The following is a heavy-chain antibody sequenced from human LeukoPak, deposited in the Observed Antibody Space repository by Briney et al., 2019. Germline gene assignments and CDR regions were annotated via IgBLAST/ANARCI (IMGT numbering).Heavy chain of an antibody. J-gene: IGHJ4*02. Sequence: ASVKVSCKASGGTFSSYAISWVRQAPGQGLEWMGRIIPIFGTANYAQKFQGRVTITTDESTSTAYMELSSLRSDDTAVYYCARGLFGVAPFDYWGQGTLVTVSS. CDR2: IIPIFGTA. CDR3: ARGLFGVAPFDY. D-gene: IGHD3-3*01. V-gene: IGHV1-69*05. CDR1: GGTFSSYA.